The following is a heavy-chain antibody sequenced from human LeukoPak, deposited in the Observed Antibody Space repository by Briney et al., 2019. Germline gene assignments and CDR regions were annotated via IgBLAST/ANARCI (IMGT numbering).Heavy chain of an antibody. V-gene: IGHV3-23*01. CDR2: ISGSGGST. J-gene: IGHJ4*02. CDR1: GFTFNSYA. D-gene: IGHD3-16*02. Sequence: PGGSLRLSCTASGFTFNSYAMSWVRQAPGMGLEWVSAISGSGGSTYYADSVKGRFTISRDNSKNTLYLQMNSLRAEDTAVYYCAKEMITFGGVIVIPFDYWGQGTLVTVSS. CDR3: AKEMITFGGVIVIPFDY.